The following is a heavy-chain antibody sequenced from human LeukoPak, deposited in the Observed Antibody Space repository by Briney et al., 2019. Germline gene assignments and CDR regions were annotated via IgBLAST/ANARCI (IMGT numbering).Heavy chain of an antibody. Sequence: SVKVSCKASGGTFSSYAVSWVRQAPGQGLEWMGGIIPIFGTANYAQKFQGRVTITADESTSTAYMELSSLRSEDTAVYYCARVGYCSSTSCYYYFDYWGQGTLVTVSS. J-gene: IGHJ4*02. D-gene: IGHD2-2*01. CDR1: GGTFSSYA. CDR2: IIPIFGTA. V-gene: IGHV1-69*01. CDR3: ARVGYCSSTSCYYYFDY.